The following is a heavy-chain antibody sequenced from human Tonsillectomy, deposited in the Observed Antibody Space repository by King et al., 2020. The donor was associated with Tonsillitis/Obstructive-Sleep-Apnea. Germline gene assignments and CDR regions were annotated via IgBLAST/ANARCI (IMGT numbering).Heavy chain of an antibody. CDR1: GFTFSSYR. Sequence: VQLVESGGGLVQPGGSLRLSCAASGFTFSSYRMSWVRQAPGKGLEWVANIKQEGSERYYVHSVKGRVTISRDNAKNSLFLQMNSLRAEDTAVYYCARDGRGYGMDVWGLGTTVTVSS. CDR2: IKQEGSER. D-gene: IGHD3-10*01. J-gene: IGHJ6*02. CDR3: ARDGRGYGMDV. V-gene: IGHV3-7*03.